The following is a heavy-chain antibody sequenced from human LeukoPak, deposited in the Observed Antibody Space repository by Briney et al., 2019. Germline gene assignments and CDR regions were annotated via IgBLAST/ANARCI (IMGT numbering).Heavy chain of an antibody. D-gene: IGHD3-22*01. V-gene: IGHV3-48*03. J-gene: IGHJ4*02. CDR3: AKDDYNYDSSGYFDY. CDR1: GFTFSSYE. Sequence: GGSLRLSCAASGFTFSSYEMNWVRQAPGKGLEWVSYISSSGSTIYYADSVKGRFTISRDNAKNSLYLQMNSLRAEDTAVYYCAKDDYNYDSSGYFDYWGQGTLVTVSS. CDR2: ISSSGSTI.